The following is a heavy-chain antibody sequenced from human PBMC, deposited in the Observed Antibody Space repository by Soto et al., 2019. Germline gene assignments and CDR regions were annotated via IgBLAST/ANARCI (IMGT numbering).Heavy chain of an antibody. V-gene: IGHV2-5*02. CDR1: AFSLRTRGVG. CDR2: IYWDDDK. J-gene: IGHJ5*01. CDR3: AQGDASYYASSGRPVFES. Sequence: SGPTLVNPTQTLTLTCTFSAFSLRTRGVGVVWIRQPPGKALEWLALIYWDDDKRYNPSLKSRLTITKDTSRNQVVLTMTNMDPVDTGTYFSAQGDASYYASSGRPVFESWG. D-gene: IGHD3-22*01.